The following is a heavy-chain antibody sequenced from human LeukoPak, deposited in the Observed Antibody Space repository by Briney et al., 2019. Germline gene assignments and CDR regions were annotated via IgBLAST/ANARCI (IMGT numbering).Heavy chain of an antibody. J-gene: IGHJ6*03. CDR3: AKDPMTTVVTERGSNYYYYMDV. D-gene: IGHD4-23*01. CDR1: GFTFSSYA. CDR2: ISGSGGST. Sequence: GGSLRLSCAASGFTFSSYAMSWVRQAPGKGLEWVSAISGSGGSTYYADSVKGRFTISRDNSKNTLYLQMNSLRAEDTAVYYCAKDPMTTVVTERGSNYYYYMDVWGKGTTVTVSS. V-gene: IGHV3-23*01.